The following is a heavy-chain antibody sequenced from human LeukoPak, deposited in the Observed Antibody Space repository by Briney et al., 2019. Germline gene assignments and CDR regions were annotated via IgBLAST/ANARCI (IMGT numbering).Heavy chain of an antibody. CDR3: GRHAPYSNFDL. Sequence: PSETLSLTCTLSGGXISTNDYYWGWLRQPPGMGLEWSGSFGHGRNAFSNPSLKSRVTISVDTSKNQFSLRLSSVTAADTAMYYCGRHAPYSNFDLWGRGTLVTVSS. CDR1: GGXISTNDYY. J-gene: IGHJ5*02. V-gene: IGHV4-39*01. CDR2: FGHGRNA. D-gene: IGHD2/OR15-2a*01.